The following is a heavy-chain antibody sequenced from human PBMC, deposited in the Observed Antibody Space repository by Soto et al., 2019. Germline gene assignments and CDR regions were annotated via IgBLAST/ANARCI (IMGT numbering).Heavy chain of an antibody. D-gene: IGHD2-2*01. CDR3: ARDRRYCISTSCYFDY. J-gene: IGHJ4*02. Sequence: QVQLVQSGAEVKKPGSSVKVSCKASGGTFSSYAISWVRQAPGQGLEWMGGIIPIFGTANYAQKFQGRVTITXXEXTXXAYMELSSLRSEDTAVYYCARDRRYCISTSCYFDYWGQGTLVTVSS. CDR1: GGTFSSYA. V-gene: IGHV1-69*05. CDR2: IIPIFGTA.